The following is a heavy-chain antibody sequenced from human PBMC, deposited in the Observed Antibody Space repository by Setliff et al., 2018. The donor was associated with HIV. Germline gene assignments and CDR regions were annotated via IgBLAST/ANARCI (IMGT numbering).Heavy chain of an antibody. Sequence: SETLSLTCAVDGGSFNDYYWTWIRQPPGKGLEWVGEIDHSGSTKYHASLKSRVTISIETSKNQISLKLSSVTAADTAVYYCARGLNYYGSGSYLPLGYWGQGTLVTVSS. V-gene: IGHV4-34*01. D-gene: IGHD3-10*01. J-gene: IGHJ4*02. CDR1: GGSFNDYY. CDR3: ARGLNYYGSGSYLPLGY. CDR2: IDHSGST.